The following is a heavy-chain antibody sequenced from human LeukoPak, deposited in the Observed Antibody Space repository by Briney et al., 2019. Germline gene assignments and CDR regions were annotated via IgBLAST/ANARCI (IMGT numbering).Heavy chain of an antibody. J-gene: IGHJ4*02. CDR1: GYTFTSYG. CDR3: ARGRFGELLMDF. Sequence: ASVKVSCKASGYTFTSYGISWVRQAPGQGLEWMGWISAWNGNTNYAQKLQGRVTMTTDTSTGTAYMELRGLRSDDTAVYYCARGRFGELLMDFWGQGTLVTVSS. D-gene: IGHD3-10*01. CDR2: ISAWNGNT. V-gene: IGHV1-18*01.